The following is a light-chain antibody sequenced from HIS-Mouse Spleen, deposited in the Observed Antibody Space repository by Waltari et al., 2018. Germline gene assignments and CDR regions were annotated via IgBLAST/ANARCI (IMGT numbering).Light chain of an antibody. J-gene: IGLJ2*01. CDR2: EVS. CDR1: SSHVGGYNH. Sequence: QSALTQPPSASGSPGPSVTISCTGPSSHVGGYNHVSWYQQHPGKAPKLMIYEVSKRPSGFPDRFSGSKSGNTASLTVSGLQAEDEADYYCSSYAGSNNLVFGGGTKLTVL. V-gene: IGLV2-8*01. CDR3: SSYAGSNNLV.